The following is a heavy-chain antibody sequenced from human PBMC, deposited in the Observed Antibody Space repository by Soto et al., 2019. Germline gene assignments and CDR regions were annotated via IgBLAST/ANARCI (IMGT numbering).Heavy chain of an antibody. V-gene: IGHV3-33*01. J-gene: IGHJ4*02. CDR1: GFTFNTYS. Sequence: QVQLEESGGGMVQPGRSLRLSCEASGFTFNTYSMHWVRQPPGKGLEWLAAIWYDGTQKYYADSVKGRFIISRDNSKKTLYLEMNSLRAEDTAVYYCARAGGTTVTGLWHFDSWGQGTLVTVSS. CDR2: IWYDGTQK. CDR3: ARAGGTTVTGLWHFDS. D-gene: IGHD4-17*01.